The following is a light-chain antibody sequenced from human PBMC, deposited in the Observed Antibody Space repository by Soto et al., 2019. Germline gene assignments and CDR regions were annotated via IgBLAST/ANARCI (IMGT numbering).Light chain of an antibody. CDR2: GAS. V-gene: IGKV3-20*01. CDR1: QSVSNNY. Sequence: EIVLTQYPGTLSLSPGERATLSCGASQSVSNNYLAWYQQKPGQAPRLLIYGASNRATGIPDSFSGSGSGTDFPLTISRMEPEDSAVYYCQQYGSPGTFGHGTKVDIK. J-gene: IGKJ1*01. CDR3: QQYGSPGT.